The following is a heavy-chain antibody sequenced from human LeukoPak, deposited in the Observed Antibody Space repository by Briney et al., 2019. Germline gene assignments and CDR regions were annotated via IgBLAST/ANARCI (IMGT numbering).Heavy chain of an antibody. V-gene: IGHV1-2*02. CDR2: INPNSGGT. J-gene: IGHJ4*02. Sequence: ASVKVSCKASGYTFTGYYMHWVRQAPGQGLELMGWINPNSGGTNYAQKFQGRVTMTRDTSISTAYMELSRLRSDDTAVYYCARDHWGAVAGFDYWGQGTLVTVSS. CDR3: ARDHWGAVAGFDY. CDR1: GYTFTGYY. D-gene: IGHD6-19*01.